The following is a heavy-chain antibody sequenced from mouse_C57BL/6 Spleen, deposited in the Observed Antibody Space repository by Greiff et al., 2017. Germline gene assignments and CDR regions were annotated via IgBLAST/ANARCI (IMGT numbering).Heavy chain of an antibody. CDR3: ARSRHTTVVATDFAMDY. V-gene: IGHV1-80*01. J-gene: IGHJ4*01. CDR2: IYPGDGDT. D-gene: IGHD1-1*01. CDR1: GYAFSSYW. Sequence: QVQLKQSGAELVKPGASVKISCKASGYAFSSYWMNWVKQRPGKGLEWIGQIYPGDGDTNYNGKFKGKATLTADKSSSTAYMQLSSLTSEDSAVYFCARSRHTTVVATDFAMDYWGQGTSVTVSS.